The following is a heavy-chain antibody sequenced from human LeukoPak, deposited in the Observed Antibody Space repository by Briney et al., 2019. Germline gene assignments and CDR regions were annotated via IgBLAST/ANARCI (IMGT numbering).Heavy chain of an antibody. CDR2: INHSGST. Sequence: SETLSLTCAVYGGSFSGCYRSWIRQPPGKGLEWIGEINHSGSTNYNPSLKSRVTISVDTSKNQFSLKLSSVTAADTAVYYCARGLSYWGQGTLVTVSS. J-gene: IGHJ4*02. CDR1: GGSFSGCY. V-gene: IGHV4-34*01. CDR3: ARGLSY.